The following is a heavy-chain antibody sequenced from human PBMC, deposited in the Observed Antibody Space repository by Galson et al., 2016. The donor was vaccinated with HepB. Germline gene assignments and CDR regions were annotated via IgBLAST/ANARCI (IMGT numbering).Heavy chain of an antibody. CDR2: IESKTDGGTT. Sequence: SLRLSCAASGFSFSHAWMHWVRQAPGKGLEWVGRIESKTDGGTTDYAAPVKGRFAISRDDSKNTLYLQMNRLKTEDTGVYYCTVAATYDFWSGYYMLDPWGQGTLVTVSS. J-gene: IGHJ5*02. D-gene: IGHD3-3*01. CDR3: TVAATYDFWSGYYMLDP. V-gene: IGHV3-15*07. CDR1: GFSFSHAW.